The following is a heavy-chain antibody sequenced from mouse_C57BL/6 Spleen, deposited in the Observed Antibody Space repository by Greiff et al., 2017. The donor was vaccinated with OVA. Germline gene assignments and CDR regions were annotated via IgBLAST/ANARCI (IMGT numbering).Heavy chain of an antibody. D-gene: IGHD2-5*01. CDR3: ARGGPYSNYTSYWYFDV. Sequence: QVQLQQSGAELVKPGASVKLSCKASGYTFTSYWMQWVKQRPGQGLEWIGEIDPSDSYTNYNQQFKGKATLTVDTSSSTAYMQLSSLTSEDSAVYYCARGGPYSNYTSYWYFDVWGTGTTVTVSS. CDR2: IDPSDSYT. J-gene: IGHJ1*03. CDR1: GYTFTSYW. V-gene: IGHV1-50*01.